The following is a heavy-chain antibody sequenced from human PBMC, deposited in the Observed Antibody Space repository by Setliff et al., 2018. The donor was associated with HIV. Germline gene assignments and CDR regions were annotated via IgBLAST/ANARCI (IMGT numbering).Heavy chain of an antibody. J-gene: IGHJ4*02. CDR1: GYTFTGYY. D-gene: IGHD3-22*01. V-gene: IGHV1-2*02. CDR2: INLNTGNT. CDR3: ATPPTFYYDDTGLGYFDY. Sequence: ASVKVSCKASGYTFTGYYMHWVRQAPGQGLEWMGCINLNTGNTNYAQKFQGRVIVTRDTSINTAYVELRSLRLDDTAVYYCATPPTFYYDDTGLGYFDYWGQGALVTAPQ.